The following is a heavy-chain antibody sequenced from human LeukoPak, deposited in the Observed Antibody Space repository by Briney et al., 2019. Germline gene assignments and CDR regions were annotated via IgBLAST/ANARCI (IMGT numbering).Heavy chain of an antibody. CDR3: ARDQEVGATGYYGMDV. D-gene: IGHD1-26*01. J-gene: IGHJ6*02. CDR2: ISAYNGNT. V-gene: IGHV1-18*01. Sequence: ASVKVSCKASGYTFTSYGISWVRQAPGQGLEWMGWISAYNGNTNYAQKLRGRVTMTTDTSTSTAYMELRSLRSDDTAVYYCARDQEVGATGYYGMDVWGQGTTVTVFS. CDR1: GYTFTSYG.